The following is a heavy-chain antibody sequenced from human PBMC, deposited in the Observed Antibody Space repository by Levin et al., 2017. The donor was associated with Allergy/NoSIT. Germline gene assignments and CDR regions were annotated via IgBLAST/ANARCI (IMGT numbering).Heavy chain of an antibody. CDR3: AKDRRWDFDY. CDR2: LYYSGVT. Sequence: SETLSLTCSVSGGSISGSPYYWGWIRQPPGKGLEWIGSLYYSGVTYYSPSLKSRVTISVDTSKNQFSLKLHSVPAADTAVYFCAKDRRWDFDYWGQGALVTVSS. J-gene: IGHJ4*02. CDR1: GGSISGSPYY. D-gene: IGHD2-15*01. V-gene: IGHV4-39*07.